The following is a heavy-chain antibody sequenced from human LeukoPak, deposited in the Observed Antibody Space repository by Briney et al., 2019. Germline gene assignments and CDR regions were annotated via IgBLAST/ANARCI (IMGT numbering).Heavy chain of an antibody. CDR2: ISGSGGST. J-gene: IGHJ3*02. CDR1: EFTFSSYA. CDR3: AKDRSSGWYDAFDI. Sequence: GGSLRLSCAASEFTFSSYAMSWVRQAPGKGLEWVSSISGSGGSTYYSDSVKGRFTISRDNSKNALYLQLNSLRAEDTAVYYCAKDRSSGWYDAFDIWGQGTMVTVSS. D-gene: IGHD6-19*01. V-gene: IGHV3-23*01.